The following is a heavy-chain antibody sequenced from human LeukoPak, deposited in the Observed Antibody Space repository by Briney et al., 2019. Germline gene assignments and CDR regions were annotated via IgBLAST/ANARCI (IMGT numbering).Heavy chain of an antibody. CDR1: GGSISSSSYY. D-gene: IGHD6-6*01. J-gene: IGHJ6*03. CDR2: IYYSGST. Sequence: SETLSLTCTVSGGSISSSSYYWGWIRQPPGKGLEWIGSIYYSGSTYYNPSLKSRVTISVDTSKNQFSLKLSSVTAADTAVYYCARALYSSSTDKHPHYYYYYYMDVWGKGTTVTVSS. CDR3: ARALYSSSTDKHPHYYYYYYMDV. V-gene: IGHV4-39*07.